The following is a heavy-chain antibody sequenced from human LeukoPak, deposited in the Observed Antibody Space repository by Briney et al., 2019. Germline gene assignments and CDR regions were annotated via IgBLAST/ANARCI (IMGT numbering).Heavy chain of an antibody. CDR1: GFTFNNYA. Sequence: PGGSLRLSCVASGFTFNNYAMTWVRQAAGEGLEWVSAISGSGYSTYYADSVKGRFTISRDNSKNTLYLQMNSLRAEDTALYFCAQWSRYFDYWGQGTLVTVSS. CDR3: AQWSRYFDY. J-gene: IGHJ4*02. V-gene: IGHV3-23*01. CDR2: ISGSGYST. D-gene: IGHD1-26*01.